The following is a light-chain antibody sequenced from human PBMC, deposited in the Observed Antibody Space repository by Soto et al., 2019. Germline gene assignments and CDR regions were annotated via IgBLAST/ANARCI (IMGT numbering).Light chain of an antibody. CDR3: SSYTSTTIYV. V-gene: IGLV2-14*01. CDR1: TRDVVDYNY. J-gene: IGLJ1*01. Sequence: QSPLTHPAGLSAPPGQSMCIWCPETTRDVVDYNYGSWYQQHPGKAPKLIISEARNRPSGVSIRFSGSKSANTASLTISGLQGEDEADYYCSSYTSTTIYVFGTGPKVTVL. CDR2: EAR.